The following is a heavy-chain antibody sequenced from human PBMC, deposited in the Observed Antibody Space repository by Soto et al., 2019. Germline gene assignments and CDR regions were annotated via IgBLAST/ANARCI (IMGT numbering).Heavy chain of an antibody. CDR2: IKTRSYNYAT. D-gene: IGHD3-16*01. CDR3: SRFWAGGDDRDSPPYYLDS. CDR1: GFTFSGSA. J-gene: IGHJ4*02. Sequence: EVQLVESGGGLVQPGGSVIISCAASGFTFSGSAIHRVRQASGKGLEWLGRIKTRSYNYATAYTASLKGRFTISRDDSKNTAYLQMNSLKTEDTAVYFCSRFWAGGDDRDSPPYYLDSWGQGTLVTVSS. V-gene: IGHV3-73*02.